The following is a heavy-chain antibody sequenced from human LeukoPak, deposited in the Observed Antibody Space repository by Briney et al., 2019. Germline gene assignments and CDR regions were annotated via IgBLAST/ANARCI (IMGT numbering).Heavy chain of an antibody. J-gene: IGHJ3*02. Sequence: SETLSLTCAVSGGSFSGYYWTWIRQPPGKGLEWIGEINHSGNANYNPSLKSRVTISVDTSKNQFSLKLSSVTAADTAVYYCARDKRGSGAFDIWGQGTMVTVSS. CDR1: GGSFSGYY. CDR3: ARDKRGSGAFDI. V-gene: IGHV4-34*01. CDR2: INHSGNA. D-gene: IGHD3-10*01.